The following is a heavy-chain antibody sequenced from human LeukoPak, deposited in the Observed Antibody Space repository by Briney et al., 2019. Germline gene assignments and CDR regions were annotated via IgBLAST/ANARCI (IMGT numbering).Heavy chain of an antibody. J-gene: IGHJ4*02. CDR1: GFTFSDYA. D-gene: IGHD1-26*01. CDR2: ISGSGVMT. Sequence: GGSLRLSCATSGFTFSDYAMTWVRQAPGKGLEWVATISGSGVMTYYADSVKGRFTVSGDNSKSTVYPQMSSLTAADTAVYYCAKDRSIGTYYTFDHWGQGTLVTVSS. CDR3: AKDRSIGTYYTFDH. V-gene: IGHV3-23*01.